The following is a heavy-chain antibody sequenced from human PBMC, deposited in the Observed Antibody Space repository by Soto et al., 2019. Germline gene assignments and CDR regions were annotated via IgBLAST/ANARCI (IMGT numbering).Heavy chain of an antibody. D-gene: IGHD2-15*01. CDR3: ARTYCSGGSCGYTNWFDP. CDR2: IYWDDDK. CDR1: GFPIPTSGVG. Sequence: GSGPTLVNPTQILTIACTFSGFPIPTSGVGVGWNRQPPGKALEWLALIYWDDDKRYSPSLKSRLTITKDTSKNQVVLTMTNMDPVDTATYYCARTYCSGGSCGYTNWFDPWGQGTLVTVSS. J-gene: IGHJ5*02. V-gene: IGHV2-5*02.